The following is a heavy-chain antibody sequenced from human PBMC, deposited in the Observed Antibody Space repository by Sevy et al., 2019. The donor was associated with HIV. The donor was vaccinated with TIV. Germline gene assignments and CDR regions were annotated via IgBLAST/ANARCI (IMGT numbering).Heavy chain of an antibody. CDR1: GFTFRDYS. Sequence: GGSLRLSCAASGFTFRDYSMNWVRQAPGQGLEWVSSISSASSYRKYGDSVKGRLTISRDNTKNLLYLDLNSLRVEDTAVYYCTRVDYYDTSASQYWGQGPLVTVSS. D-gene: IGHD3-22*01. CDR2: ISSASSYR. V-gene: IGHV3-21*06. J-gene: IGHJ4*02. CDR3: TRVDYYDTSASQY.